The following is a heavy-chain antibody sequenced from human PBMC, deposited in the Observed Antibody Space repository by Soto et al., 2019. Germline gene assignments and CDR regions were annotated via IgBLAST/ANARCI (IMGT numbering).Heavy chain of an antibody. D-gene: IGHD2-2*01. CDR1: GFTFSSYS. J-gene: IGHJ6*03. CDR3: ARERPFVVVPAAYYYYYMDV. V-gene: IGHV3-21*01. CDR2: ISSSSSYI. Sequence: GGSLRLSCAASGFTFSSYSMNWVRQAPGKGLEWVSSISSSSSYIYYADSVKGRFTISRDNAKNSLYLQMNSLRAEDTAVYYCARERPFVVVPAAYYYYYMDVWGKGTTVTVSS.